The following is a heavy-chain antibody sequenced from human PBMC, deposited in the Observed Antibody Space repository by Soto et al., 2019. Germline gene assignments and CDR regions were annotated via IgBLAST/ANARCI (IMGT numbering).Heavy chain of an antibody. CDR3: AREITMVRGTYVRWFDP. J-gene: IGHJ5*02. CDR1: GFTFSSYG. D-gene: IGHD3-10*01. V-gene: IGHV3-33*01. CDR2: IWYDGSNR. Sequence: GGSLRLSCAASGFTFSSYGMHWVRQAPGKGLEWVAVIWYDGSNRYYADSVKGRFTISRDNSKNTLYLQMNSLRAEDTAVYYCAREITMVRGTYVRWFDPWGQGTLVTVSS.